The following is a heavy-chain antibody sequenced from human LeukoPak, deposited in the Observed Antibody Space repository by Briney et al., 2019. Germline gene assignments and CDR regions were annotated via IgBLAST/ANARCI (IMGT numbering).Heavy chain of an antibody. Sequence: ASVTVSCKASGYTFTGYYMHWVRQAPGQGLEWMGWINPNSGGTNYAQKFQGRVTMTRDTSISTAYMELSRLRSDDTAVYYCARDHRIAVAGKAPCLGYWGQGTLVTVSS. CDR2: INPNSGGT. J-gene: IGHJ4*02. CDR1: GYTFTGYY. D-gene: IGHD6-19*01. V-gene: IGHV1-2*02. CDR3: ARDHRIAVAGKAPCLGY.